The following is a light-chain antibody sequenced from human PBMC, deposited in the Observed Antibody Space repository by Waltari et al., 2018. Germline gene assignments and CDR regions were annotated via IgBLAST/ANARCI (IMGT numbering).Light chain of an antibody. J-gene: IGKJ1*01. CDR1: QSISSW. V-gene: IGKV1-5*03. CDR2: KTS. CDR3: QQYNSLWT. Sequence: DIQMTHSTSTVSTSVGDRVNITCRASQSISSWLAGYQQEPGKAPKLLSYKTSSLESGGPSRFSGSGSGTEFTLTISSLQPDDFATYYCQQYNSLWTFGQGTKVEIK.